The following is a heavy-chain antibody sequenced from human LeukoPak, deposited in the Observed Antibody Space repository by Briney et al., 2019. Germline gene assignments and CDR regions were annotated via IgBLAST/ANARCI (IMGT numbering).Heavy chain of an antibody. CDR2: ISYEGSNE. V-gene: IGHV3-30*18. CDR3: AKDGIRYYYDSSGYYGDY. Sequence: PGRSLRLSCAASGFSFRSYGMHWVRQAPGKGLEWVAVISYEGSNEYYADSVKGRFTISRDNSKNTLYLQMTGLRAEDTAVYYCAKDGIRYYYDSSGYYGDYWGQGTLVTVSS. D-gene: IGHD3-22*01. J-gene: IGHJ4*02. CDR1: GFSFRSYG.